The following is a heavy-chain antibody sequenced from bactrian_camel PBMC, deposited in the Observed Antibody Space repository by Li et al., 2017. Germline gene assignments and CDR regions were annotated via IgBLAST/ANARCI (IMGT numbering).Heavy chain of an antibody. J-gene: IGHJ4*01. CDR1: GFTYSRYY. D-gene: IGHD2*01. CDR3: AARDGGKWLVSPLVDRAYNY. V-gene: IGHV3S40*01. Sequence: VQLVESGGGSVQAGGSLRLSCAASGFTYSRYYMAWFRQAPGKEREGVASISFGVGVTGYADSVKGRFTISADNARNTVYLQMNSLKPDDTATYYCAARDGGKWLVSPLVDRAYNYWGQGTQVTVS. CDR2: ISFGVGVT.